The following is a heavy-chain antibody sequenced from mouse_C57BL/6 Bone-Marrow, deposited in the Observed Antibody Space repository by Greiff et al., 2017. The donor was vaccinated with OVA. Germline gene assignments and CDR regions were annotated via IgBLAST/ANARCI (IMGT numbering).Heavy chain of an antibody. V-gene: IGHV1-19*01. CDR3: ARSLGPFDY. Sequence: VQLQQSGPVLVKPGASVKMSCKASGYTFTDYYMNWVKQSHGKSLEWIGVINPYNGGTSYNQKFKGKATLTVDKSSSTAYMELNSLTSEDSAVYYCARSLGPFDYWGQGTTLTVSS. J-gene: IGHJ2*01. CDR2: INPYNGGT. D-gene: IGHD4-1*01. CDR1: GYTFTDYY.